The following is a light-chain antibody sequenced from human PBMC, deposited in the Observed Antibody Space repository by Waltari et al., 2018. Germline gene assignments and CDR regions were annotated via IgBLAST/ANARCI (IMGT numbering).Light chain of an antibody. Sequence: QAVLTQPSSLSASPGASASPTSALRSCINVGSYRQYWYNQTQGSPPQYLLRYKSDSDNHQDSRVPRRFSGSKDASANAGILLISGLQSEDEADYYCMIWHNNAVVFGGGTTLTVL. CDR1: SCINVGSYR. V-gene: IGLV5-45*03. J-gene: IGLJ2*01. CDR3: MIWHNNAVV. CDR2: YKSDSDN.